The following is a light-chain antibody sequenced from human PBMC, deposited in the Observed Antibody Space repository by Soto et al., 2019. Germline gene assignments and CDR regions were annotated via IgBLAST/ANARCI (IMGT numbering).Light chain of an antibody. J-gene: IGKJ3*01. CDR1: QTINTW. V-gene: IGKV1-5*03. CDR2: RAP. Sequence: DIQMTQSPSTLSASVGDRVTITCRASQTINTWLAWYQQKPGKAPKLLIYRAPNLVSGIPSRFSGSGSVTGFNLTISSLQTDYFSLDDCQQYETYSGTFGPGTKVYI. CDR3: QQYETYSGT.